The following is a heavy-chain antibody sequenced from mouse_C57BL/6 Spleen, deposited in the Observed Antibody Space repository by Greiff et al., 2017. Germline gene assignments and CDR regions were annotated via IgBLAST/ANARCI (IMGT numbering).Heavy chain of an antibody. D-gene: IGHD1-1*01. CDR2: ISDGGSYT. J-gene: IGHJ2*01. CDR1: GFTFSSYA. Sequence: EVQLVESGGGLVKPGGSLKLSCAASGFTFSSYAMSWVRQTPEKRLEWVATISDGGSYTYYPDNVKGRFTISRDNAKNNLYLQMSHLKSEDTAMYYCARASVVAPLDYWGQGTTLTVSS. V-gene: IGHV5-4*01. CDR3: ARASVVAPLDY.